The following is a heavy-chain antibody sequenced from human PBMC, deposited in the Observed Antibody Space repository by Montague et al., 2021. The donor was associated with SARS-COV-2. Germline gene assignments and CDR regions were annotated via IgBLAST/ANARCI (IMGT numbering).Heavy chain of an antibody. Sequence: SETLSLTCTVSGGSLSSSGYFWAWIRQSPEKGLEWIGSLHHYSGRTDYNPSLRSGVTIFVDTSKSQFSVNLTAVTATDSAVYFCARLRGRFRWTHWGQGTLVIVSS. D-gene: IGHD3-16*02. CDR3: ARLRGRFRWTH. CDR1: GGSLSSSGYF. V-gene: IGHV4-39*01. J-gene: IGHJ1*01. CDR2: HHYSGRT.